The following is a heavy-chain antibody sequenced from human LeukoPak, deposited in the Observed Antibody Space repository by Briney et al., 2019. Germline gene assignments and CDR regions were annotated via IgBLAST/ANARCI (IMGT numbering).Heavy chain of an antibody. J-gene: IGHJ6*02. CDR3: ARPNSSGWSVFYGMDV. CDR2: INSSGTYI. D-gene: IGHD6-19*01. CDR1: GVTFSGYS. V-gene: IGHV3-21*01. Sequence: PGGSLRLSCAASGVTFSGYSMIWVRQAPGKGLEWVSAINSSGTYIYYADSAKGRFTISRDNAKNSLSLQMNSLRAEDTAVYYCARPNSSGWSVFYGMDVWGQGTTVTVSS.